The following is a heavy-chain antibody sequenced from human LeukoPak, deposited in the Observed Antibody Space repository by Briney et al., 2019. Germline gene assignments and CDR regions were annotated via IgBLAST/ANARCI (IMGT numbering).Heavy chain of an antibody. D-gene: IGHD3-9*01. CDR2: ISFDGSYK. CDR3: ARSDDISYYFDY. CDR1: GFTFSSYA. J-gene: IGHJ4*02. Sequence: GGSLRLSCAASGFTFSSYAIHWVRQAPGKGLEWVAIISFDGSYKYYADSVKGRFTISRDNSKNTLYLQMNSLRAEDTAVYYCARSDDISYYFDYWGQGTLVTVSS. V-gene: IGHV3-30-3*01.